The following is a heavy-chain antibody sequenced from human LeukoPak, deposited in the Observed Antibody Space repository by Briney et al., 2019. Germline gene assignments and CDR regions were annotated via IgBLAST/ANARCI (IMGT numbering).Heavy chain of an antibody. J-gene: IGHJ5*02. V-gene: IGHV1-18*01. CDR2: ISAYNGNT. CDR1: GYTFTSYG. CDR3: ARDPYYYGSGSYYNHPFDP. Sequence: ASVKVSCKASGYTFTSYGISWVRQAPGQGLEWMGWISAYNGNTNYAQKFQGRVTMTRDTSISTAYMELSRLRSDDTAVYYCARDPYYYGSGSYYNHPFDPWGQGTLVTVSS. D-gene: IGHD3-10*01.